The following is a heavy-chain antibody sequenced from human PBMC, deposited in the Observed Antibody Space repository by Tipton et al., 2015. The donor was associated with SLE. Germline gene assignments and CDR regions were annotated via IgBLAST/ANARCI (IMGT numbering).Heavy chain of an antibody. CDR3: ARYLVGAKGDAFDI. Sequence: LRLSCTVSGGSISSSSYYWGWIRQPPGKGLEWIGSIYYSGSAYYNPSLKSRVAISVDTSKNQFSLKLSSVTAADTAVYYCARYLVGAKGDAFDIWGQGTMVTVSS. J-gene: IGHJ3*02. V-gene: IGHV4-39*07. CDR2: IYYSGSA. D-gene: IGHD1-26*01. CDR1: GGSISSSSYY.